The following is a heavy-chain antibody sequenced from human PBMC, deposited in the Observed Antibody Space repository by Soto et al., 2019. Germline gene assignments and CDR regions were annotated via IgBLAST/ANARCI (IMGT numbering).Heavy chain of an antibody. CDR3: ARGLPYDSSGYFFDY. V-gene: IGHV3-30*03. Sequence: QVQLVESGGGVVQPGRSLRLSCAASGFTFSSYGMHWVRQAPGKGLEWVALVSYHGTNKYYGDSVNGRFTISRDNSKNTLYLQMNSLRAVDTAVYYCARGLPYDSSGYFFDYWGQGTLVTVSS. CDR1: GFTFSSYG. CDR2: VSYHGTNK. D-gene: IGHD3-22*01. J-gene: IGHJ4*02.